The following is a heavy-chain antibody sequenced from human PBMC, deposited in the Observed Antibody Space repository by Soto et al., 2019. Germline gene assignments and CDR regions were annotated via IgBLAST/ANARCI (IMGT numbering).Heavy chain of an antibody. Sequence: GASVKVSCKASGYTFTSYGISWVRQAPGQGLEWMGWINPNSGGTNYAQKFQGWVTMTRDTSISTAYMELSRLRSDDTAVYYCARGYSSPFQYYYYYMDVWGKGTTVTVSS. CDR1: GYTFTSYG. CDR3: ARGYSSPFQYYYYYMDV. V-gene: IGHV1-2*04. J-gene: IGHJ6*03. D-gene: IGHD6-13*01. CDR2: INPNSGGT.